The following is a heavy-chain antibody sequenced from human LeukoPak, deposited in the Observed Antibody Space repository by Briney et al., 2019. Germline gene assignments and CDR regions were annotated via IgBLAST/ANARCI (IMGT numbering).Heavy chain of an antibody. V-gene: IGHV3-23*01. D-gene: IGHD3-10*01. Sequence: GGSLRLSCAASGFTFSSYTMSWVRQAPGKGREWVSAISGSGGSIYYADSVKGRFTISRDNSKNTLYLQTNSLRAEDTAVYYCAKMGHSGSYYSSDYWGQGTLVTVSS. CDR2: ISGSGGSI. J-gene: IGHJ4*02. CDR1: GFTFSSYT. CDR3: AKMGHSGSYYSSDY.